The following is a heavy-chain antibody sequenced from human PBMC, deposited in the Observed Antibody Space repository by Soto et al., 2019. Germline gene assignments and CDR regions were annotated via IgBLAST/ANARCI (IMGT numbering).Heavy chain of an antibody. CDR2: ISYDGTNK. CDR1: GFTFSSFS. D-gene: IGHD6-19*01. J-gene: IGHJ4*02. CDR3: ARTTTVAGTPEFDY. Sequence: QVQLVESGGGVVQPGRSLRLSCAASGFTFSSFSLHWVRQAPGKGLEWLALISYDGTNKYNADSVKGRFAISRDNSKNTLYLQLNSLRPEDTAVYYCARTTTVAGTPEFDYWGQGTLVNVSS. V-gene: IGHV3-30*09.